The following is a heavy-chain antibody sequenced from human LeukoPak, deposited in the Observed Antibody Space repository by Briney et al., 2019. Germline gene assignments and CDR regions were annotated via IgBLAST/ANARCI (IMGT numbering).Heavy chain of an antibody. CDR2: ISYDGSNK. CDR3: AREYGDYDAFDI. CDR1: GFTFTNFW. D-gene: IGHD4-17*01. J-gene: IGHJ3*02. Sequence: GGSLRLSCAASGFTFTNFWMSWVRQAPGKGLEWVAVISYDGSNKYYADSVKGRFTISRDNSKNTLYLQMNSLRAEDTTVYYCAREYGDYDAFDIWGQGTMVTVSS. V-gene: IGHV3-30-3*01.